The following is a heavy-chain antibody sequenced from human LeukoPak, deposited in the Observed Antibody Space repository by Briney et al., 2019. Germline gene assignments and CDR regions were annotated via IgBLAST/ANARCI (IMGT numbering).Heavy chain of an antibody. CDR1: DGSISSYY. V-gene: IGHV4-4*07. CDR2: IHTTGGT. D-gene: IGHD2-2*01. J-gene: IGHJ4*02. Sequence: SETLSLTCTVSDGSISSYYWSWIRQPAGKGLEWIGRIHTTGGTRYNPSLKSRITMSLDASKNQFTLKLSSVTAADTAVYYCARDLALGYCPSSSCSSPLFDFWGQGALVTVSS. CDR3: ARDLALGYCPSSSCSSPLFDF.